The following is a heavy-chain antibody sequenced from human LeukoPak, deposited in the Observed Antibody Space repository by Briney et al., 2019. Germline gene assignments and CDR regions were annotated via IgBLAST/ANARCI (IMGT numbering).Heavy chain of an antibody. CDR1: GFTFSSYS. CDR2: ISSGSSTI. V-gene: IGHV3-48*01. Sequence: GGSLRLSCAASGFTFSSYSMNWVRQAPGKGLEWVSYISSGSSTIYYADSVKGRFTISRDNAKNSLYLQMNSLRAEDTAVYYCARVDYGDYYADYWGQGTLVTVSS. D-gene: IGHD4-17*01. CDR3: ARVDYGDYYADY. J-gene: IGHJ4*02.